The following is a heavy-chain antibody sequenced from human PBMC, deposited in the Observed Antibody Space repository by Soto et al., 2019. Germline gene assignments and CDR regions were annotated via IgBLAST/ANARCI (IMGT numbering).Heavy chain of an antibody. CDR1: GFTFRSYG. J-gene: IGHJ6*02. CDR2: IWFDGSKK. Sequence: QMQLVESGGGVVQPGRSLRLSCAASGFTFRSYGIHWVRQAPGKGLEWVALIWFDGSKKYYVDSVKGRFAVSRDNSKNTQYLQMNSLRVEDTAVYYCARDRLVPYGYGMDVWGQGTTCTVSS. V-gene: IGHV3-33*01. D-gene: IGHD2-2*01. CDR3: ARDRLVPYGYGMDV.